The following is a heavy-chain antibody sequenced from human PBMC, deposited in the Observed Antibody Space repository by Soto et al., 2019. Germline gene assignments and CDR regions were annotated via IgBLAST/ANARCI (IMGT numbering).Heavy chain of an antibody. CDR1: DYSISSGYY. J-gene: IGHJ4*02. D-gene: IGHD2-2*01. CDR2: VYHSGNT. Sequence: SETLSLTCAVSDYSISSGYYWGWIRQPPGKGLEWIGSVYHSGNTFYNPSLKSRVTISIDTSRNQVSLKLSSVTAADTAIYYCARVSYCSTTSCYSGDSYYFDYWGRGTLVTVSS. CDR3: ARVSYCSTTSCYSGDSYYFDY. V-gene: IGHV4-38-2*01.